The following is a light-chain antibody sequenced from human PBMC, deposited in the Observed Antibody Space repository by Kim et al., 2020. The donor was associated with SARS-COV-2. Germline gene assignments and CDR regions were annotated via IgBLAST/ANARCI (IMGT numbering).Light chain of an antibody. CDR1: SSDVGGYNY. V-gene: IGLV2-8*01. CDR2: EVS. CDR3: SSYAGSNNLV. J-gene: IGLJ3*02. Sequence: QSALTQPPSASGTPGQSVTIYCTGTSSDVGGYNYVSWYQQHPGKAPKLMIYEVSKRPSGVPDRFSGSKPGNTASLTVSGLQAEDEADYYCSSYAGSNNLVFGGGTQLTVL.